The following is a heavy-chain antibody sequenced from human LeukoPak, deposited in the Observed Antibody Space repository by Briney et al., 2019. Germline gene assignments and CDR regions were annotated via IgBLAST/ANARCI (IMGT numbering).Heavy chain of an antibody. CDR1: GFTFSRYS. Sequence: GGSLRLSCAASGFTFSRYSMNWVRQAPGKGLEWVSSISSSSSYIYYADSVKGRFTISRDNAKNSLYLQMNSLRAEDTALYYCARERQRWLQLGGGFDYWGQGTLVIVSS. CDR3: ARERQRWLQLGGGFDY. CDR2: ISSSSSYI. J-gene: IGHJ4*02. D-gene: IGHD5-24*01. V-gene: IGHV3-21*04.